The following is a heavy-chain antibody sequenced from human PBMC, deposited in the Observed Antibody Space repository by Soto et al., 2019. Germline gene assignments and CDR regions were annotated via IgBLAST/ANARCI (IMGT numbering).Heavy chain of an antibody. Sequence: QVQLQESGPGLVKPSQTLSLTCTVSGGSISSGDYYWSWIRQPPGKGLEWIGYIYYSGSTYYNPSLKSRVTISVDTSKNQFSLKLSSVTAADTAVYYCAGVQWFGELLGSSNYGMDVWGQGTTVTVSS. CDR3: AGVQWFGELLGSSNYGMDV. V-gene: IGHV4-30-4*01. J-gene: IGHJ6*02. CDR1: GGSISSGDYY. D-gene: IGHD3-10*01. CDR2: IYYSGST.